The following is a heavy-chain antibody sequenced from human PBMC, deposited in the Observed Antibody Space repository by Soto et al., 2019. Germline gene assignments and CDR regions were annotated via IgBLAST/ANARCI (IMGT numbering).Heavy chain of an antibody. CDR2: ISPDNGNT. D-gene: IGHD5-12*01. V-gene: IGHV1-18*01. Sequence: QVQLVQSGGEVKKPGASVKVSCKASGYNFTIYGINWVRQAPGQGLEWKGWISPDNGNTNYAKKLQSRVTMTTDTSKNTAYMELRSLRSDDTAGYYCARALGYSGYAGMDVWGQGTTVTVSS. CDR3: ARALGYSGYAGMDV. J-gene: IGHJ6*02. CDR1: GYNFTIYG.